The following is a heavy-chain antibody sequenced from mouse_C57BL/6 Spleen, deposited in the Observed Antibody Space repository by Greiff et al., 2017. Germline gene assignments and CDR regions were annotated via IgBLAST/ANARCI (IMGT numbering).Heavy chain of an antibody. CDR3: ARPIYDGYSWYFDV. Sequence: QVQLQQSGAELVKPGASVKMSCKASGYTFTSYWITWVKQRPGQGLEWIGDIYPGSGSTNYNEKFKSKATLTVDTSSSTAYMQLSSLTSEDSAVYYCARPIYDGYSWYFDVWGTGTTVTVSS. V-gene: IGHV1-55*01. D-gene: IGHD2-3*01. CDR2: IYPGSGST. CDR1: GYTFTSYW. J-gene: IGHJ1*03.